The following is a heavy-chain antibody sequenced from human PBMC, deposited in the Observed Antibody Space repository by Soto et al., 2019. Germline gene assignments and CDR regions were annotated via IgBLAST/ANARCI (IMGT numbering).Heavy chain of an antibody. CDR1: GFTFRDYG. CDR3: ARGGTYGLDV. J-gene: IGHJ6*02. Sequence: QVQLVESGGGVVQPGRFLRLSCAASGFTFRDYGMHWVRQAPGKGLEWVAVILYGGTNEYYADSVRGRFTISRDNSKATLFLQLSSLRPDDTALYYCARGGTYGLDVWGQGTAVTVSS. V-gene: IGHV3-30*03. CDR2: ILYGGTNE. D-gene: IGHD5-12*01.